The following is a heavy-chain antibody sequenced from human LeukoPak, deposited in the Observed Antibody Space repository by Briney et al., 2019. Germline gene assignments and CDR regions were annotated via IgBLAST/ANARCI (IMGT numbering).Heavy chain of an antibody. CDR2: VSPPGGGT. CDR1: GFTFSNHG. Sequence: PGGSLRLSCAASGFTFSNHGMNWVRQAPGKGLEWLSGVSPPGGGTYYADSVEGRFTISRDNAKNTLFLQMNSLRAEDTAVYYCARGWEQQGVGAFHVWGQGTMVTVSS. D-gene: IGHD1/OR15-1a*01. V-gene: IGHV3-23*01. J-gene: IGHJ3*01. CDR3: ARGWEQQGVGAFHV.